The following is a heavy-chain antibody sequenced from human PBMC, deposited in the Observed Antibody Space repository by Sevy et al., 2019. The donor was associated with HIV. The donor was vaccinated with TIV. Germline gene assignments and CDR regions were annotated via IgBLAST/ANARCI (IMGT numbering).Heavy chain of an antibody. D-gene: IGHD6-13*01. V-gene: IGHV3-30*02. CDR3: AKDLAGPGRRYFDY. CDR1: GFTFSNFG. CDR2: IRYDGSDK. Sequence: GGSLRLSCTASGFTFSNFGMHWVRQVPGKGLEWVTFIRYDGSDKYYAASVKGRFNISRDDSKNTLYLQMDSLRPEDTAIYYCAKDLAGPGRRYFDYWGQGTLVTVSS. J-gene: IGHJ4*02.